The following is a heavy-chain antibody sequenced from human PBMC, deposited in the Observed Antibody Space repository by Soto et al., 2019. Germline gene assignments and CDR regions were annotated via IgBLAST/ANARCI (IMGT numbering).Heavy chain of an antibody. J-gene: IGHJ6*02. D-gene: IGHD3-10*01. V-gene: IGHV1-69*12. CDR3: GSHDGGSAGSSRVGYYYYRMDV. CDR2: IIPIFATA. CDR1: GGTFSSYA. Sequence: QVQLVQSGAEVKKPGSSVKVSCKASGGTFSSYAISWVRQAPGQGLEWMGGIIPIFATADYAQKIQGRVTITADESTSPGYMELRSRTTEDTGVYYCGSHDGGSAGSSRVGYYYYRMDVWGQGTTVTVSS.